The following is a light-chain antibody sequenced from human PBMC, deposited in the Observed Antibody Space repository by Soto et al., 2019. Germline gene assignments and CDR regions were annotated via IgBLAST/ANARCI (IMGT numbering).Light chain of an antibody. CDR3: QHYDTYSWT. J-gene: IGKJ1*01. CDR2: DAS. Sequence: DIQMTQSPSTLSASVGDRVTITCRASQRISSWLAWYQQKPGKAPKLLIYDASSLESGVPSRFTGSGSGTEFTLTISSLQPDDFATYYCQHYDTYSWTFGQGTKVEI. V-gene: IGKV1-5*01. CDR1: QRISSW.